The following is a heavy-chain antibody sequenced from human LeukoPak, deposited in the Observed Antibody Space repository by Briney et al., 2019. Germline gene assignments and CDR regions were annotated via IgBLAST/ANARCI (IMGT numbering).Heavy chain of an antibody. V-gene: IGHV4-31*03. CDR1: GGSISSGGYY. CDR2: IYYSGST. Sequence: SETLSLTCTVSGGSISSGGYYWSWIRQHPGKGLEWIGYIYYSGSTYYNPSPKSRVTISVDTSKNQFSLKLSSVTAADTAVYYCARAPYSYSNYYFDYWGQGTLVTVSS. J-gene: IGHJ4*02. D-gene: IGHD4-11*01. CDR3: ARAPYSYSNYYFDY.